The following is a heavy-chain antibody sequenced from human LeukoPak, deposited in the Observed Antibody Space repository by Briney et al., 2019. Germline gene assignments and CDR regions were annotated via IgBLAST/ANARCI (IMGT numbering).Heavy chain of an antibody. CDR3: ASKTSIAAAGTKSHTLDAEYFQH. J-gene: IGHJ1*01. CDR2: IHHSGSI. V-gene: IGHV4-30-2*01. CDR1: GGSISSGGYY. Sequence: PSETLSLTCTVSGGSISSGGYYWSWIRQPPGTGLEWIGYIHHSGSINYNPSLKSRVTISVDTSKNQFSLKLSSVTAADTAVYYCASKTSIAAAGTKSHTLDAEYFQHWGQGTLVTVSS. D-gene: IGHD6-13*01.